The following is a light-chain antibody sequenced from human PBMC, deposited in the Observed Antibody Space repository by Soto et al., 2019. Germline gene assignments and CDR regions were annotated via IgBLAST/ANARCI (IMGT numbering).Light chain of an antibody. Sequence: DIHMTQSPSTLAASVGDRVTITCRASQNINSWLAWYQQKPGKAPKLLIYEASTLERGVPSRFGGSGSRTEFTLTISSLQPDDFATYYCQQYNVYSWTFGQGTKVDIK. V-gene: IGKV1-5*03. J-gene: IGKJ1*01. CDR2: EAS. CDR3: QQYNVYSWT. CDR1: QNINSW.